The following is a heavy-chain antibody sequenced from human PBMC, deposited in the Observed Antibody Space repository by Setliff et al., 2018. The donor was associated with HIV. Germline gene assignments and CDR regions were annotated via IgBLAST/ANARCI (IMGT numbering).Heavy chain of an antibody. J-gene: IGHJ6*03. V-gene: IGHV1-69*10. D-gene: IGHD4-17*01. CDR2: IIPILGIA. CDR3: ARLLKGRWTSYYYYYMDV. Sequence: ASVKVSCKASGGTFSSYAISWVRQAPGQGLEWMGGIIPILGIANYAQKFQGRVTITADKSTSTAYMELSSLRSEDTAVYYCARLLKGRWTSYYYYYMDVWGKGTTVTVSS. CDR1: GGTFSSYA.